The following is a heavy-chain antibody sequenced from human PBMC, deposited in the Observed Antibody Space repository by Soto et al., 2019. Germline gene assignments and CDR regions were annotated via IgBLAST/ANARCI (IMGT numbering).Heavy chain of an antibody. CDR3: GRGPSPRAPAGGTPYYYAMDV. J-gene: IGHJ6*04. CDR2: MNPINGAT. V-gene: IGHV1-8*02. D-gene: IGHD6-13*01. CDR1: GYYVTAYD. Sequence: ASVKVSCKASGYYVTAYDINWVRQASGQGLEWMGWMNPINGATGSARRFQGRVSMTRNTATGTAYLELTSLRSDDSAVYYCGRGPSPRAPAGGTPYYYAMDVWGKGPTVTVSS.